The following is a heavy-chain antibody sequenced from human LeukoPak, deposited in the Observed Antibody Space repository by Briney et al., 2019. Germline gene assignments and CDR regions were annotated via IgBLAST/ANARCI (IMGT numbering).Heavy chain of an antibody. Sequence: SETLSLTCAVSGGSISSGNYSWSWIRQPPGKGLEWIGYIYHSGSTYYNPSLKSRVTISVDTSKNQFSLKLSSVTAADTAVYYCARRLQYYYYGMDVWGQGTTVTVSS. CDR2: IYHSGST. V-gene: IGHV4-30-2*01. CDR3: ARRLQYYYYGMDV. CDR1: GGSISSGNYS. J-gene: IGHJ6*02.